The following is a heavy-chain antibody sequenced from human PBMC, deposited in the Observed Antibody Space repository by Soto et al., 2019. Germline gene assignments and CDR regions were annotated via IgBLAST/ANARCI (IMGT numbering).Heavy chain of an antibody. CDR3: AKERRYSYGPYYYYGMDV. V-gene: IGHV3-30*18. CDR2: ISYDGSNK. J-gene: IGHJ6*02. D-gene: IGHD5-18*01. CDR1: GFTFSSYG. Sequence: GGSLRLSCAASGFTFSSYGMHWVRQAPGKGLEWVAVISYDGSNKYYADSVKGRFTISRDNSKNTLYLQMNSLRAEETAVYYFAKERRYSYGPYYYYGMDVWGQGTTVTVSS.